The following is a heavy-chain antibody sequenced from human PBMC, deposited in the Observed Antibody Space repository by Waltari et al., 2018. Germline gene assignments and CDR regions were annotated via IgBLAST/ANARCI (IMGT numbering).Heavy chain of an antibody. J-gene: IGHJ5*02. Sequence: EVQLVETGGGFIQPGGSLRLSGAASGFTVSTTYISWVRLAPGKGLEWVSVIYADESTYYADSVKGRFTISRDNSKNTVYLQMNILRAADTAVYYCARVGPSSHYAYWFDPWGQGTLVTVSS. V-gene: IGHV3-53*02. CDR1: GFTVSTTY. CDR2: IYADEST. D-gene: IGHD3-16*01. CDR3: ARVGPSSHYAYWFDP.